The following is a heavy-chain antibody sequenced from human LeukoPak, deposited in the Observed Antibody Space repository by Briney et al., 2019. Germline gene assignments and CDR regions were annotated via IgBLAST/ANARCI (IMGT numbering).Heavy chain of an antibody. Sequence: SGPTLVKPTQALTLTCTFSGFSLSTSGVPVGWIRRPAGKALELLALIYWNDDKRYSPSLKSRLTITKDTSKNQVVLTMTNMDPVDTATYYCAHIISSRFDYWGQGTLVTVSS. CDR1: GFSLSTSGVP. CDR3: AHIISSRFDY. D-gene: IGHD6-13*01. V-gene: IGHV2-5*01. CDR2: IYWNDDK. J-gene: IGHJ4*02.